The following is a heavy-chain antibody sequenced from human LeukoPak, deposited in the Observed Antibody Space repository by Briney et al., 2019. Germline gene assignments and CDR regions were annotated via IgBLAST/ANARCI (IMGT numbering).Heavy chain of an antibody. CDR1: GYTFTSYG. Sequence: ASVNVSCKASGYTFTSYGISWVRQAPGQGLEGMGWISAYNGNTNYAQKLQGRVTMTTDTSTSTAYMELRSLRSDDTAVYYCARSGYYGSGSYHNWFDPWGQGTLVTVSS. CDR3: ARSGYYGSGSYHNWFDP. J-gene: IGHJ5*02. V-gene: IGHV1-18*04. CDR2: ISAYNGNT. D-gene: IGHD3-10*01.